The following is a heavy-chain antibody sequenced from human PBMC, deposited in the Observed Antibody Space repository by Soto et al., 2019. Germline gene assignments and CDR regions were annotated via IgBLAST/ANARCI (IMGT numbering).Heavy chain of an antibody. V-gene: IGHV3-21*01. CDR2: VSKSDYT. Sequence: GGSLRLSCVVSGFYFNNYGINWVRQAPGKGLEWVSSVSKSDYTYYSDSVKGRFTISRDNAKNSVSLQMNSLRAEDTAVYYCAREDSIIIPAVSEFWGQGTLVTVSS. CDR1: GFYFNNYG. J-gene: IGHJ4*02. D-gene: IGHD2-2*01. CDR3: AREDSIIIPAVSEF.